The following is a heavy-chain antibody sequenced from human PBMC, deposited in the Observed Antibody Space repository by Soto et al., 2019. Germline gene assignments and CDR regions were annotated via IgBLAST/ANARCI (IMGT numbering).Heavy chain of an antibody. V-gene: IGHV4-34*01. CDR1: GGTFSGYY. D-gene: IGHD2-2*01. J-gene: IGHJ6*03. CDR2: INHSGST. CDR3: ARGLYCSSTSCPGSRGYYYYYMDV. Sequence: SETLSLTCAVYGGTFSGYYWSWIRQPPGKGLEWIGEINHSGSTNYNPSLKSRVTISVDTSKNQFSLKLSSVTAADTAVYYCARGLYCSSTSCPGSRGYYYYYMDVWGKGTTVTVSS.